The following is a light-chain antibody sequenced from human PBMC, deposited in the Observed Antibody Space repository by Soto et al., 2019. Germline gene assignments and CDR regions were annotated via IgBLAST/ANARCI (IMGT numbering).Light chain of an antibody. J-gene: IGKJ4*01. CDR3: QQRVTWPPLT. CDR2: DAS. V-gene: IGKV3-11*01. CDR1: QSISIY. Sequence: EVVLTQSPATLSLSPGERATLSCRASQSISIYLAWYQQKPGQAPRLLIYDASNRATGIPARFSGSGSGTDFTLTISSLEPEDFAVYSCQQRVTWPPLTFGGGTKVEIK.